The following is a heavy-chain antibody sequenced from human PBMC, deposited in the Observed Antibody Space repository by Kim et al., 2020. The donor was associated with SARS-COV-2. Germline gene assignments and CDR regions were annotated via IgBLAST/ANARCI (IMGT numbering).Heavy chain of an antibody. Sequence: SETLSLTCAVYGGSFSGYYWSWIRQPPGKGLEWIGEINHSGSTNYNPSLKSRVTISVDTSKNQFSLKLSSVTAADTAVYYCASPYDILTGRDYWGQGTLVTVSS. J-gene: IGHJ4*02. V-gene: IGHV4-34*01. CDR2: INHSGST. D-gene: IGHD3-9*01. CDR3: ASPYDILTGRDY. CDR1: GGSFSGYY.